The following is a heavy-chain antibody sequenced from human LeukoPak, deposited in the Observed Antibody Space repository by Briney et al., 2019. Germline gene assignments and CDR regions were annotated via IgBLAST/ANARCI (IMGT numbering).Heavy chain of an antibody. D-gene: IGHD6-6*01. CDR3: ARGPVQQLVLGSGYYFDY. CDR2: IYHSGST. CDR1: GGSISSGGYS. Sequence: NPSETLSLTCTVSGGSISSGGYSWSWIRQPPGKGLEWIGYIYHSGSTYYNPSLKSRVTISVDRSKNQFSLKLSSVTAADTAVYYCARGPVQQLVLGSGYYFDYWGQGTLVTVSS. J-gene: IGHJ4*02. V-gene: IGHV4-30-2*01.